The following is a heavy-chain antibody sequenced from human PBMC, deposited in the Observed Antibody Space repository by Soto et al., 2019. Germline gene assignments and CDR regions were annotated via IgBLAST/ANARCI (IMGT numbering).Heavy chain of an antibody. CDR1: GFTFSSYT. J-gene: IGHJ4*02. D-gene: IGHD1-20*01. CDR3: GIPGTTAFDY. V-gene: IGHV3-21*01. Sequence: EVQLVESGGGLVKPGGSLRLSCAGSGFTFSSYTMNWVRQAPGKGLEWVSSITCGRYIDYADPAKGRLTISRDNSKNPRYLLMNRQRAEDTAVYDCGIPGTTAFDYWGQGTLVTVSP. CDR2: ITCGRYI.